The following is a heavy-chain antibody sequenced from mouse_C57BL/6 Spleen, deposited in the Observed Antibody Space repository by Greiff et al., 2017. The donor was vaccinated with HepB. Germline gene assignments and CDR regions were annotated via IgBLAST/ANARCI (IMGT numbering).Heavy chain of an antibody. D-gene: IGHD2-13*01. CDR2: IYPSDSET. CDR1: GYTFTSYW. V-gene: IGHV1-61*01. CDR3: ARGDYVKGFAD. Sequence: QVQLQQPGAELVRPGSSVKLSCKASGYTFTSYWMDWVKQRPGQGLEWIGNIYPSDSETHYNQKFKDKATLTVDKSSSTAYMQLSSLTSEDSAVFYCARGDYVKGFADVGQGALVTISA. J-gene: IGHJ3*01.